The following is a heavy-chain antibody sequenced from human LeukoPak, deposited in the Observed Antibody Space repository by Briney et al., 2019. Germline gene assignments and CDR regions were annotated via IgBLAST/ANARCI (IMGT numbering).Heavy chain of an antibody. J-gene: IGHJ4*02. CDR2: IYYSGST. V-gene: IGHV4-59*01. D-gene: IGHD3-22*01. CDR3: ARMGRDYYDSSGYDY. CDR1: GFTFSDYY. Sequence: PGGSLRLSCAASGFTFSDYYMSWIRQPPGKGLEWIGYIYYSGSTNYNPSLKSRVTISVDTSKNQFSLKLSSVTAADTAVYYCARMGRDYYDSSGYDYWGQGTLVTVSS.